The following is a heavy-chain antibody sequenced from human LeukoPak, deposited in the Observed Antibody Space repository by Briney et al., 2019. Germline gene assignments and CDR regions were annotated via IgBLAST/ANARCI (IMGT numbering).Heavy chain of an antibody. CDR2: IKEDGSVK. Sequence: GGSLRLSCAASGFTFSNYWMHWVRQAPGKGLEWVANIKEDGSVKHYVDSVKGRFTISRDNARNSLYLQMNSLRVEDTAVYYCARAMDFWGQGTLVTVSS. J-gene: IGHJ4*02. V-gene: IGHV3-7*03. CDR3: ARAMDF. CDR1: GFTFSNYW.